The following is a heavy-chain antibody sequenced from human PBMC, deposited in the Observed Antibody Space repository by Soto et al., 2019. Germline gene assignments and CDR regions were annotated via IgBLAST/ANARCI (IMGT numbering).Heavy chain of an antibody. CDR1: GYTPTELS. D-gene: IGHD5-12*01. CDR3: ATATRGYSGYPDY. J-gene: IGHJ4*02. Sequence: ASVKVSCKVSGYTPTELSMHWVRQAPGKGLEWMGGFDPEDGETIYAQKFQGRVTMTEDTSTDTAYMELSSLRSEDTAVYYCATATRGYSGYPDYWGQGTLVTVSS. V-gene: IGHV1-24*01. CDR2: FDPEDGET.